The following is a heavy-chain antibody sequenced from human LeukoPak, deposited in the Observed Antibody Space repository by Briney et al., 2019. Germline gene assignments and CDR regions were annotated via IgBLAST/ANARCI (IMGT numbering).Heavy chain of an antibody. CDR1: GFTFNSYA. D-gene: IGHD6-19*01. CDR3: AKVVSGWSNPYFYYYMDV. CDR2: IRYDGTNK. Sequence: PGGSLRLSCAASGFTFNSYAMHWVRQAPGKGLEWVAFIRYDGTNKYYADSVTGRFTISRDDSKNTLFLQMNSLRGEDTAVYCCAKVVSGWSNPYFYYYMDVWGNGTTVIVSS. J-gene: IGHJ6*03. V-gene: IGHV3-30*02.